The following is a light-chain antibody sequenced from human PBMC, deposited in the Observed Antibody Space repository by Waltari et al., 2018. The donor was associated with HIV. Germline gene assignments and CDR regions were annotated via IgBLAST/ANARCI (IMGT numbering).Light chain of an antibody. CDR3: GTWDTSLSAGV. CDR1: SSNIGNNY. V-gene: IGLV1-51*01. CDR2: DNN. Sequence: QAVLTQPPSVSAAPGQKVTISCSGSSSNIGNNYVSLYQQFPGKAPKVLIYDNNKRPPGVPDRFSGSRSGTSATLGVAGLQTGDEVDYYCGTWDTSLSAGVFGGGTKLTVL. J-gene: IGLJ3*02.